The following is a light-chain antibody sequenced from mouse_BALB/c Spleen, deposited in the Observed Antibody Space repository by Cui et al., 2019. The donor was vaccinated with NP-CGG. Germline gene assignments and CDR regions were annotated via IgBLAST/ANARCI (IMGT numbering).Light chain of an antibody. Sequence: QAVVTQESALTTSPGGTVILTCRLSTGAGNTCKQAKWVQEKPGPLITCLIGGNRNRSSGVPGRFSGSLIGDKAALTITGAQTGDDAMYFCALWYSTHWVFGGGTKLTVL. CDR1: TGAGNTCKQ. J-gene: IGLJ1*01. CDR2: GNR. V-gene: IGLV2*01. CDR3: ALWYSTHWV.